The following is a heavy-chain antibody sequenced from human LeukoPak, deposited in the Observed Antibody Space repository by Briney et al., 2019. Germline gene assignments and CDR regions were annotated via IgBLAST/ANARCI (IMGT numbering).Heavy chain of an antibody. J-gene: IGHJ4*02. V-gene: IGHV4-34*01. CDR3: ARGWLHFDY. CDR1: GGSFSGYY. Sequence: PSETLSLTCAVYGGSFSGYYWSWIRQPPGKGLEWIGEINHSGSTNYNPSLKSRVTISVDTSKNQFSPKLSSVTAADTAVYYCARGWLHFDYWGQGTLVTVSS. D-gene: IGHD5-12*01. CDR2: INHSGST.